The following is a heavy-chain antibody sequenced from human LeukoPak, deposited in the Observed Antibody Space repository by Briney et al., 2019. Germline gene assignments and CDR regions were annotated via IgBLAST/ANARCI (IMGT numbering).Heavy chain of an antibody. CDR2: IYYSGST. Sequence: SETLSLTCTVSGGSISSYYWSWIRPPPGKGLEWIGYIYYSGSTNYNPSLKSRVTISVDTSKNQFSLKLSSVTAADTAVYYCARGDSSGWYPFDYWGQGTLVTVSS. V-gene: IGHV4-59*01. J-gene: IGHJ4*02. CDR3: ARGDSSGWYPFDY. CDR1: GGSISSYY. D-gene: IGHD6-19*01.